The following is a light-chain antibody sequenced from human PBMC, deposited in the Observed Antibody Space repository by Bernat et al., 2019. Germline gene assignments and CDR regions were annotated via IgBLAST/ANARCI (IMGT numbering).Light chain of an antibody. CDR2: KAS. CDR1: QDINNS. CDR3: QQRHRYPVT. J-gene: IGKJ3*01. Sequence: LSASVGDRITITCRASQDINNSLVWYQQKAGKAPKILIYKASRLQTGVPSRFSGGGSGKDFNITGSSLQPEDVGTYYCQQRHRYPVTFGTGTKLDVK. V-gene: IGKV1-16*01.